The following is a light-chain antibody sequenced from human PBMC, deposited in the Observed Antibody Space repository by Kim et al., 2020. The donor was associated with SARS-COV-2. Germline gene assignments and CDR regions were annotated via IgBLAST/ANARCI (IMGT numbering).Light chain of an antibody. CDR2: AAS. V-gene: IGKV1-8*01. CDR3: QQYYDYPLT. CDR1: QGIGTY. Sequence: AIRMTQSPSSLSASTGDRVNITCRASQGIGTYLAWYQQRPAEAPKLLIYAASTLQSGVPSRFSGRGSGTDFTLTISCLQSEDFATYYCQQYYDYPLTFGGGTKVDIK. J-gene: IGKJ4*01.